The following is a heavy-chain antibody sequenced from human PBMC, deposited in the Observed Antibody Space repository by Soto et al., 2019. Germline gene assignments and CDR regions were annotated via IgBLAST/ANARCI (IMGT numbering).Heavy chain of an antibody. V-gene: IGHV4-59*08. D-gene: IGHD2-15*01. Sequence: SETLSLTCTVSGGSISSYYWSWIRQPPGKGLEWIGYIYYSGSTNYNPSLKSRVTISVDTSKNQFSLKLSSVTAADTAVYYCARLLSSPLRGSWDYYYYMDVWGKGTTVTVSS. CDR3: ARLLSSPLRGSWDYYYYMDV. J-gene: IGHJ6*03. CDR1: GGSISSYY. CDR2: IYYSGST.